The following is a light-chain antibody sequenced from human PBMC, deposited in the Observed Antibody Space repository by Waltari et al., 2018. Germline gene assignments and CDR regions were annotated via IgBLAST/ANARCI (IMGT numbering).Light chain of an antibody. J-gene: IGLJ1*01. CDR3: SSYRSSDAYV. V-gene: IGLV2-14*03. Sequence: QSALTQPASVSGSPGQSITISCTGTSSDVGGSDYVSWYQQLPGKAPKLIIFDVNNRPSGISNRFSGSKSGNTASLTISGLQAEDEADYYCSSYRSSDAYVFGTGTKVTVL. CDR2: DVN. CDR1: SSDVGGSDY.